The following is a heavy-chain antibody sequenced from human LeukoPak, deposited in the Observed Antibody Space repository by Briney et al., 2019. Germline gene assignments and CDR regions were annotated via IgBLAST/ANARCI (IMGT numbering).Heavy chain of an antibody. V-gene: IGHV3-48*03. CDR1: GFTFSSYE. Sequence: GGSLRLSCAASGFTFSSYEMNWVRQAPGKGLEWVSCISRSGTTIYYADSVKGRFTISRDNAKNSLYLEMNSLRAEDTAVYYCVRDYTYCTSNSCYAASGQGTLVTVSS. CDR2: ISRSGTTI. CDR3: VRDYTYCTSNSCYAA. J-gene: IGHJ5*02. D-gene: IGHD2-2*01.